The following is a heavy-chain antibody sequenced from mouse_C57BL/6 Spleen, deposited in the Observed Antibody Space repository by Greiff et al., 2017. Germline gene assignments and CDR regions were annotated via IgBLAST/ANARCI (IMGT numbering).Heavy chain of an antibody. J-gene: IGHJ2*01. D-gene: IGHD2-10*02. CDR1: GFSFNTYA. CDR2: IRSKSNNYAT. V-gene: IGHV10-1*01. Sequence: EVQVVESGGGLVQPKGSLKLSCAASGFSFNTYAMNWVRQAPGKGLEWVARIRSKSNNYATYYADSVKDRFTISRDDSESMLYLQMNNLKTEDTARYYCVRQGYGNYAYFDYWGQGTTLTVSS. CDR3: VRQGYGNYAYFDY.